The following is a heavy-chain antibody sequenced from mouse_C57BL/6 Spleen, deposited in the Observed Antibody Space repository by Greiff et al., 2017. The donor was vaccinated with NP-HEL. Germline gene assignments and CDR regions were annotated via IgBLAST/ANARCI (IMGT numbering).Heavy chain of an antibody. CDR2: INPYNGGT. Sequence: EVQLQESGPVLVKPGASVKMSCKASGYTFTDYYMNWVKQSHGKSLEWIGVINPYNGGTSYNQKFKGKATLTVDKSSSTAYMELNSLTSEDSAVYYCARGYYYGSPPYFDVWGTGTTVTVSS. CDR1: GYTFTDYY. J-gene: IGHJ1*03. V-gene: IGHV1-19*01. D-gene: IGHD1-1*01. CDR3: ARGYYYGSPPYFDV.